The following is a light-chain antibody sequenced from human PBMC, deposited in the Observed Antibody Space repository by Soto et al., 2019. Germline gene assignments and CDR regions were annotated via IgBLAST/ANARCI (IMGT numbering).Light chain of an antibody. V-gene: IGKV1-9*01. CDR3: QQLNSFRIT. Sequence: DIQLTQAPSFLSASAGDRVTITCRASQVISSYLAWYQQKPGRAPKLLIYAASTLQSGVPSRFSGSGSGTAFTLTIPSLQPEDFAKYYCQQLNSFRITFGQGTRLEIK. CDR1: QVISSY. CDR2: AAS. J-gene: IGKJ5*01.